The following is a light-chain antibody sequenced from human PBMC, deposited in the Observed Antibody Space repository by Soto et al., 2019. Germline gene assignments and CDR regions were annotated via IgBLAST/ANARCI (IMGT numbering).Light chain of an antibody. CDR2: DVS. J-gene: IGLJ3*02. Sequence: QSVLTQPRSVSGSPGQSVTISCTGTNSDVGGYNFVSWFQQFPDSAPKAVIYDVSKRPFGVPDRFSGSKSGNTATLTISGLQPEDEADYYCAAWDNSLNGRVFGGGTKLTVL. CDR1: NSDVGGYNF. CDR3: AAWDNSLNGRV. V-gene: IGLV2-11*01.